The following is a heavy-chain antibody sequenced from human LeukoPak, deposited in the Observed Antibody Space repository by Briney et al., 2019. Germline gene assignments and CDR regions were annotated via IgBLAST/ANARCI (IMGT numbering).Heavy chain of an antibody. CDR2: ISSSSSTI. Sequence: GGSLRLSCAASGFTFSSYSMNWVRQAPGKGLEWVSYISSSSSTIYYADSVKGRFTISRDNAKNSLYLQMNSLRAEDTAVYYCARGLQLNDYWGQGTLVTVSS. J-gene: IGHJ4*02. D-gene: IGHD5-18*01. CDR3: ARGLQLNDY. CDR1: GFTFSSYS. V-gene: IGHV3-48*01.